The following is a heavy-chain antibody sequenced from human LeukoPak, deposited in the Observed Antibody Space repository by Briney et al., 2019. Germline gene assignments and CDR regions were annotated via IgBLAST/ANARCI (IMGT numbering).Heavy chain of an antibody. CDR2: INTYNGNT. V-gene: IGHV1-18*01. CDR3: ARDYYDSSGYYYDAFDI. CDR1: DYTFTSYG. D-gene: IGHD3-22*01. Sequence: ASVKVSCKASDYTFTSYGISWVRQAPGQGLEWMGWINTYNGNTNYAQKLQGRVTMTTATSTHTAYMELRSMRSDDTAVYYCARDYYDSSGYYYDAFDIWGQGTMVTVSS. J-gene: IGHJ3*02.